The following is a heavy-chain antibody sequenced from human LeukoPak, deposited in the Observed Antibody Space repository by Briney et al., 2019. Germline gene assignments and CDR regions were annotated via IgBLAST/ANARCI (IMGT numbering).Heavy chain of an antibody. J-gene: IGHJ4*02. D-gene: IGHD3-9*01. CDR1: GFTFSSYG. CDR3: AKVKEYYDILTGSSWGFDY. V-gene: IGHV3-23*01. Sequence: GGSLRLSCAASGFTFSSYGMSWVRQAAGKGLEWVSGISGRGVSTYYAASVKGRFTIPRDNSKNTLYLQMNSLRAEDTALYYCAKVKEYYDILTGSSWGFDYWGQGTLVTVSS. CDR2: ISGRGVST.